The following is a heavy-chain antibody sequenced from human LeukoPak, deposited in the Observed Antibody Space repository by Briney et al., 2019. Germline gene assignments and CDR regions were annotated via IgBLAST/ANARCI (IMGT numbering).Heavy chain of an antibody. CDR3: ARGRPTPTDY. CDR1: GGSFSGDY. J-gene: IGHJ4*02. Sequence: SETLSLTCAVYGGSFSGDYWSWIRQPPGKGLEWIGEINHSGSTNYNPSLKSRVTISVDTSKNQFSLKLSSVTAADTAVYYCARGRPTPTDYWGQGTLVTVSS. CDR2: INHSGST. V-gene: IGHV4-34*01.